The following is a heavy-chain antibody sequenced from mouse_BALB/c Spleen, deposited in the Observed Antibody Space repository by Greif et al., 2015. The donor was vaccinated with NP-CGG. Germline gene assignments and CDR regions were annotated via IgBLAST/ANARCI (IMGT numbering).Heavy chain of an antibody. Sequence: VKVVESGAELVRPGSSVKISCKASGYAFSSYWMNWVKQRPGRGLGWIGQIYPGDGDTNYNGKFKGKATLTADKSSSTAYMQLSSLTSEDSAVYFCARSSYAMDYWGQGTSVTVSS. J-gene: IGHJ4*01. CDR2: IYPGDGDT. V-gene: IGHV1-80*01. CDR3: ARSSYAMDY. CDR1: GYAFSSYW.